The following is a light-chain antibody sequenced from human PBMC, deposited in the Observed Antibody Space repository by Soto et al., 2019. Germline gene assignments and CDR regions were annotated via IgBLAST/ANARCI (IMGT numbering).Light chain of an antibody. J-gene: IGLJ1*01. V-gene: IGLV2-14*03. CDR3: CSYTSSSTPWV. CDR2: DVS. CDR1: SSDVGGYNY. Sequence: QSVLTQPASVSGSPGQSITISCTGTSSDVGGYNYVSWYQQHPSKAHKLMIYDVSDRPSGVSNRFSASKSGNTASLTISGLQAEDEADYYCCSYTSSSTPWVFGTGTKVTVL.